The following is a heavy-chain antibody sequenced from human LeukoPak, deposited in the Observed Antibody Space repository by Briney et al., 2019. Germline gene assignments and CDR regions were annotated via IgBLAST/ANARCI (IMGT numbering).Heavy chain of an antibody. CDR1: GYTFTGYY. Sequence: ASVKVSCKASGYTFTGYYRHWVRQAPGQGLEWMGGINPNSGGTNYAQTFQGRVTLNTDTSISTAYIELSRLRSNAPAVSYCESVQPAGYDFDSWGQGTLVTVSS. J-gene: IGHJ4*02. V-gene: IGHV1-2*02. CDR3: ESVQPAGYDFDS. D-gene: IGHD3-9*01. CDR2: INPNSGGT.